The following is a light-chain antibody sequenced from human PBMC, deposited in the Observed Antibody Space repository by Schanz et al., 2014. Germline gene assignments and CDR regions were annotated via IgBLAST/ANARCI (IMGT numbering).Light chain of an antibody. CDR3: SSYTPSSTTLYV. J-gene: IGLJ1*01. Sequence: QSALTQPASVSGSPGQSVTISCTGTSSDVGGYNYVSWYQHHPGKAPKLMIYAVTNRPSGVSNRFSGSKSGNTASLTISGLQAEDEADYYCSSYTPSSTTLYVFGTGTKLTVL. CDR2: AVT. V-gene: IGLV2-14*03. CDR1: SSDVGGYNY.